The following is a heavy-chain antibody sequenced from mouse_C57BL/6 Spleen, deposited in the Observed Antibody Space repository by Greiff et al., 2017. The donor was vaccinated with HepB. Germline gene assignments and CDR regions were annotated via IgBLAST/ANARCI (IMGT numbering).Heavy chain of an antibody. Sequence: DVKLVESGPELVKPGDSVKISCKASGYSFTGYFMNWVMQSHGKSLEWIGRINPYNGDTFYNQKFKGKATLTVDKSSSTAHMELRSLTSEDSAVYYCARDGSSYDYYAMDYWGQGTSVTVSS. CDR3: ARDGSSYDYYAMDY. D-gene: IGHD1-1*01. V-gene: IGHV1-20*01. J-gene: IGHJ4*01. CDR2: INPYNGDT. CDR1: GYSFTGYF.